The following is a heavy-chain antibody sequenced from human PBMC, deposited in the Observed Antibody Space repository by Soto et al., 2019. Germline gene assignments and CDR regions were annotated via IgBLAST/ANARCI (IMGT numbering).Heavy chain of an antibody. CDR3: ARVKGGTTRRAFDS. J-gene: IGHJ4*02. Sequence: QVQLQESGPGLVKPSQTLSLTCTVSGDSISSGGYYWSWIRQHPGKGLEWIGYIYDNGGAYYSPSLRGRVVISLDRSENQFSLRLRSVTAADTAVYYCARVKGGTTRRAFDSWGQGTLVTVSS. D-gene: IGHD1-7*01. CDR1: GDSISSGGYY. CDR2: IYDNGGA. V-gene: IGHV4-31*03.